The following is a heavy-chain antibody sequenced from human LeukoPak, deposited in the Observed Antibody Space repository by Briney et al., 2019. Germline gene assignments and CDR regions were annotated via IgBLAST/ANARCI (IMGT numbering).Heavy chain of an antibody. CDR1: GGSISSDGYY. V-gene: IGHV4-31*03. CDR3: ARRGHIVANYYFDY. CDR2: IYYSGRT. Sequence: SETLSLTCTVSGGSISSDGYYWSWIRQHPGKGLEWIGYIYYSGRTYYNPSLKSRVTISVDTSKNQFSLKLSSVTAADTAVYYCARRGHIVANYYFDYWGQGTLVTVSS. D-gene: IGHD5-12*01. J-gene: IGHJ4*02.